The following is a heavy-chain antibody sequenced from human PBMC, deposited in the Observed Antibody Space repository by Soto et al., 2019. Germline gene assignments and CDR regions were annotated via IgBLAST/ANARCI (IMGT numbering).Heavy chain of an antibody. J-gene: IGHJ6*02. D-gene: IGHD2-21*02. V-gene: IGHV1-18*01. CDR1: GYTFRNYI. CDR3: ARYCAGNACYSRHYYAMDV. Sequence: QVQLVQSAVEVKKPGASAIVSCQASGYTFRNYIIAWLRQAPGQGLEWMGWISPYNGNTNYARQFRGRVTLITDTSTSAAFLELRNLGSDDAATYYCARYCAGNACYSRHYYAMDVWGQGTTVSVSS. CDR2: ISPYNGNT.